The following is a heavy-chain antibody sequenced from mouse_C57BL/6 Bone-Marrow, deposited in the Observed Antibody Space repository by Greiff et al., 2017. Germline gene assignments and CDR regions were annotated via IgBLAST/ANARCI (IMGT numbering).Heavy chain of an antibody. J-gene: IGHJ2*01. V-gene: IGHV1-82*01. CDR2: IYPGDGDT. D-gene: IGHD1-1*01. Sequence: VQLQQSGPELVKPGASVKISCKASGYAFSSSWMNWVKQRPGKGLEWIGRIYPGDGDTNYNGKFKGKATLTAGKSSSTAYMQLSSLTSEDSAVYFCARSSTVGFDYWGQGTTLTVSS. CDR3: ARSSTVGFDY. CDR1: GYAFSSSW.